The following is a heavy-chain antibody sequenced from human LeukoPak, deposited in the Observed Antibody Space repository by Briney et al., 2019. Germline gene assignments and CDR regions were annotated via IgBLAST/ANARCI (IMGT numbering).Heavy chain of an antibody. D-gene: IGHD6-19*01. CDR2: ISYDGSNK. CDR3: ARRALGAVAD. J-gene: IGHJ4*02. Sequence: GRSLRLSCAASGFTFSSYAMHWVRQAPGKELEWVAVISYDGSNKYYADSVKGRFTISRDNSKNTLYLQMNSLRAEDTAVYYCARRALGAVADWGQGTLVTVSS. V-gene: IGHV3-30*04. CDR1: GFTFSSYA.